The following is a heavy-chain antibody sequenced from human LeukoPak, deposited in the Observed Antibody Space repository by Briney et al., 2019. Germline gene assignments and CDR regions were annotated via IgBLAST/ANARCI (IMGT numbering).Heavy chain of an antibody. CDR3: ARDFNVGYDFDY. J-gene: IGHJ4*02. V-gene: IGHV3-23*01. CDR2: ISGSGDRT. CDR1: GFTFSSFA. Sequence: PGGSLRLSCAASGFTFSSFAMSWVRQAPGKGLEWVSTISGSGDRTYYADSVKDRFTISRDNAKNSLYLQMNSLRAEDTAVYYYARDFNVGYDFDYWGQGTLVTVSS. D-gene: IGHD1-1*01.